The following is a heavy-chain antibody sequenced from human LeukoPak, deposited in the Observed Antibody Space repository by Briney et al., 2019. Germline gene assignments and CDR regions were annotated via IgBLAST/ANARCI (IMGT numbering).Heavy chain of an antibody. CDR3: ARSWLRLYFDY. CDR2: IYYSGST. J-gene: IGHJ4*02. Sequence: SETLSLTCTVSGGSISSYYWSWIRQPPGKGLEWIGYIYYSGSTNYNPPLKSRVTISVDTSKNQFSLKLSSVTAADTAVYYCARSWLRLYFDYWGQGTLVTVSS. V-gene: IGHV4-59*08. D-gene: IGHD5-12*01. CDR1: GGSISSYY.